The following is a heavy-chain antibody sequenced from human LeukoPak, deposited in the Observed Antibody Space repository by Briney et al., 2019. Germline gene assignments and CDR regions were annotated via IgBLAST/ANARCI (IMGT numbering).Heavy chain of an antibody. CDR1: GCTFTGYW. CDR2: INPNNGVT. D-gene: IGHD2-2*01. J-gene: IGHJ6*02. V-gene: IGHV1-2*02. CDR3: ARVVEGYCSSTNCFSNYYYSMDV. Sequence: ASVKVSCKASGCTFTGYWMHWVRQAPGQGLEWLGWINPNNGVTNYAQKFQGRVTMTTDTSISTAYMELNRLRSDDTAVYYCARVVEGYCSSTNCFSNYYYSMDVWGQGTTVTVSS.